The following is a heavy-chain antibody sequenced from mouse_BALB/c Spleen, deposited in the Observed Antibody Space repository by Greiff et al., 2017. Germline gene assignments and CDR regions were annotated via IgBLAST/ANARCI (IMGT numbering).Heavy chain of an antibody. CDR2: IDPSDSET. Sequence: VQLQQPGAELVKPGAPVKLSCKASGYTFTSYWMNWVKQRPGRGLEWIGRIDPSDSETHYNQKFKDKATLTVDKSSSTAYIQLSSLTSEDSAVYYCARSSPYGNYDFDYWGQGTTLTVSS. V-gene: IGHV1-69*02. J-gene: IGHJ2*01. CDR1: GYTFTSYW. D-gene: IGHD2-1*01. CDR3: ARSSPYGNYDFDY.